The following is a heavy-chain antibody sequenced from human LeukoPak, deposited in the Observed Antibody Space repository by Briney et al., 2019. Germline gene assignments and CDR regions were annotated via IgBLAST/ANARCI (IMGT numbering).Heavy chain of an antibody. CDR2: ISGSGTRT. V-gene: IGHV3-23*01. CDR1: GFTFSSYA. D-gene: IGHD4-23*01. J-gene: IGHJ4*02. CDR3: VKEETRAYGGD. Sequence: QAGASLRLSCAASGFTFSSYAMSWVRQAPGKGLEWVSAISGSGTRTYYADSVKGRFTISRDNSKNTLYLQMNSLRAEDTAVYYCVKEETRAYGGDWGQGTLVTVSS.